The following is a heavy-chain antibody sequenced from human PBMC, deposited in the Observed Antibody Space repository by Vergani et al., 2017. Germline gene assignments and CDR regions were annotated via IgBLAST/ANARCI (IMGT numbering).Heavy chain of an antibody. CDR3: ARGSSGYYFDY. Sequence: QVQLQESGPGLVKPSETLSLTCTVSGGSISSYYWSWIRQPPGKGLEWIGYICYSGSTNYNPSLKSRVTISVDTSKNQFSLKLSSVTAADTAVYYCARGSSGYYFDYGGQGTLVTVSS. J-gene: IGHJ4*02. V-gene: IGHV4-59*01. CDR2: ICYSGST. D-gene: IGHD3-22*01. CDR1: GGSISSYY.